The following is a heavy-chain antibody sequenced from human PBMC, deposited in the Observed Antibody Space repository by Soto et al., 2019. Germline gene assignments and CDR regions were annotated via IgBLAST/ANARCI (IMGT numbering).Heavy chain of an antibody. J-gene: IGHJ4*02. CDR3: TTAESSAEAYFFDY. D-gene: IGHD3-10*01. Sequence: SLRLSWIPSGFTFRNYSINWVSQVPGKGMEWIGIIRNQTHHGTTKYAPSLKARFSISRNDFGNFAYLQMSSLQVEDSAVYYCTTAESSAEAYFFDYWGQGALVTVSS. V-gene: IGHV3-49*02. CDR2: IRNQTHHGTT. CDR1: GFTFRNYS.